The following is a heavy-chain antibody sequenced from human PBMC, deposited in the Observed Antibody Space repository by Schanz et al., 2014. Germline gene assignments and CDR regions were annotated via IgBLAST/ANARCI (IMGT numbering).Heavy chain of an antibody. J-gene: IGHJ3*02. CDR1: GLIFSNYV. CDR3: AKSDAFDI. CDR2: VPFDGSQK. Sequence: VQLLESGGGLVQPGGSLKLSCAASGLIFSNYVMSWVRQAPGKGLEWVAFVPFDGSQKFYADSVKGRFTISRDNSKNSLYLQMNSLRAEDTAVYYCAKSDAFDIWGQGTLVTVSS. V-gene: IGHV3-30*02.